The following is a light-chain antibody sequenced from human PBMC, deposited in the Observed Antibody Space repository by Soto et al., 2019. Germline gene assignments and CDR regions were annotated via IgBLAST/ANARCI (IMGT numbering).Light chain of an antibody. Sequence: HSVLPQPASVSGSPGQSITISCSGTRSDIGSYNYVAWYQQFPGKTPKILIYGVSNRPSGVSSRFSGSKSGNTASLTISGLQAEDEDDYYCISYTGSSTSYVFGSGT. CDR3: ISYTGSSTSYV. CDR1: RSDIGSYNY. V-gene: IGLV2-14*01. J-gene: IGLJ1*01. CDR2: GVS.